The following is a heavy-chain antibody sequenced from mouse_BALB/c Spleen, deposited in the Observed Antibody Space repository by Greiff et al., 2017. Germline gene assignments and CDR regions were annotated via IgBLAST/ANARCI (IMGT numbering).Heavy chain of an antibody. D-gene: IGHD2-1*01. CDR2: IWAGGST. CDR3: ARDPYGNYEYYAMDY. Sequence: QVQLQQSGPGLVAPSQSLSITCTVSGFSLTSYGVHWVRQPPGKGLEWLGVIWAGGSTNYNSALMSRLSISKDNSKSQVFLKMNSLQTDDTAMYYCARDPYGNYEYYAMDYWGQGTSVTVSS. CDR1: GFSLTSYG. J-gene: IGHJ4*01. V-gene: IGHV2-9*02.